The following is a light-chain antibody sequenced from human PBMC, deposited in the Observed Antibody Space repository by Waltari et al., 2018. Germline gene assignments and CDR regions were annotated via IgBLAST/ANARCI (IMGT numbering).Light chain of an antibody. CDR2: WAS. CDR1: QSVLYSSNNKNY. CDR3: QEYYSTPWT. Sequence: DIVMTQSPDSLAVSLGERATINCKSSQSVLYSSNNKNYLAWYQQKPGQPPKLLIYWASTRESGVPDRFSCSGFGTDFTLTISSLEAENVAVYYCQEYYSTPWTFGQGTKVEIK. J-gene: IGKJ1*01. V-gene: IGKV4-1*01.